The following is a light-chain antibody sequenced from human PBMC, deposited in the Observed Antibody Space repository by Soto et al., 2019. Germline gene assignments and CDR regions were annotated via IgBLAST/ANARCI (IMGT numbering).Light chain of an antibody. Sequence: EIVLTQSPGTLSLSPGERATLSCRASQSVTSSYLAWYQQKPGQAPRLLIYAASSRATGIPDRFSGSGSGTDFTLTISRLEPEAFAVDYCQQYITSPTFGPGTKVDIK. CDR3: QQYITSPT. CDR2: AAS. V-gene: IGKV3-20*01. CDR1: QSVTSSY. J-gene: IGKJ3*01.